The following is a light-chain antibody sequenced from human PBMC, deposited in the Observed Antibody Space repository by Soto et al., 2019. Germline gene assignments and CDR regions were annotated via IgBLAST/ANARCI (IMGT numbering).Light chain of an antibody. CDR1: QSVNNNY. CDR2: GAS. J-gene: IGKJ4*01. CDR3: KKYDTSIPYT. V-gene: IGKV3-20*01. Sequence: EIVLTQSPGTLSLSPGDRATLSCEASQSVNNNYLAWYQHKPGQAPRLLIYGASSRATGIPDRFSGSGSGTDFNLTIRRLEPKDFAVYYCKKYDTSIPYTFGGGTKVEIK.